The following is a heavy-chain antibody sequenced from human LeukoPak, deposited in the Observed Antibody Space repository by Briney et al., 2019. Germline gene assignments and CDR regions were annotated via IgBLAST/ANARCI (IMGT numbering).Heavy chain of an antibody. J-gene: IGHJ4*02. D-gene: IGHD6-19*01. CDR3: ARPYSSGWYKGPFDY. V-gene: IGHV4-39*01. CDR1: GGSISSSSYY. Sequence: SETLSLTCTVSGGSISSSSYYWGWLRQPPGKGLEWIGSIYYSGSTYYNPSLKSRVTISVDTSKNQFSLKLSSVTAADTAVYYCARPYSSGWYKGPFDYWGQGTLVTVSS. CDR2: IYYSGST.